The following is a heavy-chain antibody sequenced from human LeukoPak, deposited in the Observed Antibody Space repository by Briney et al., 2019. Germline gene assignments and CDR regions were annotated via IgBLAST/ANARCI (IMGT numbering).Heavy chain of an antibody. J-gene: IGHJ4*02. CDR2: VSKDGNNI. D-gene: IGHD6-19*01. Sequence: GGSLRLSCAASGFDFINFHIHWVRQAPGKGLEWLAFVSKDGNNIYYAHSVKGRFTISRDNSKSTLYLQMNSLRADDTAIYYCARDFLWLVDYWGQGTLVTVSS. CDR1: GFDFINFH. CDR3: ARDFLWLVDY. V-gene: IGHV3-30-3*01.